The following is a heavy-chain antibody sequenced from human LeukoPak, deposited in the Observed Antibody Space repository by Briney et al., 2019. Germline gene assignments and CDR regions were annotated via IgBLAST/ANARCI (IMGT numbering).Heavy chain of an antibody. J-gene: IGHJ5*02. CDR2: IRSKPYGGTT. V-gene: IGHV3-49*04. Sequence: PGRSLRLSCTASGFTFGDYAMSWVRQAPGKGLEWVGFIRSKPYGGTTEYAASVKGRFTISRDDSKSIAYLQMNSLKTEDTAVYYCTRDGDYDILTGYHNWFDPWGQGTLVTVSS. CDR3: TRDGDYDILTGYHNWFDP. CDR1: GFTFGDYA. D-gene: IGHD3-9*01.